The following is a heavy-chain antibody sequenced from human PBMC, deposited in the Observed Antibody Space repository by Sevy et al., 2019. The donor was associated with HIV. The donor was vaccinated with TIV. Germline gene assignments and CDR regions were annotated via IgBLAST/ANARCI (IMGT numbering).Heavy chain of an antibody. D-gene: IGHD2-8*01. CDR3: ARGGIGYCTNGVCYPTGGEAFDI. J-gene: IGHJ3*02. Sequence: GGSLRLSCAASGFTFSSYSMNWVRQAPGKGLEWVSSISSSSSYIYYADSVKGRFTISRDNAKNSLYLQMNSLRAEDTAVYYCARGGIGYCTNGVCYPTGGEAFDIWGQGTMVTVSS. CDR2: ISSSSSYI. V-gene: IGHV3-21*01. CDR1: GFTFSSYS.